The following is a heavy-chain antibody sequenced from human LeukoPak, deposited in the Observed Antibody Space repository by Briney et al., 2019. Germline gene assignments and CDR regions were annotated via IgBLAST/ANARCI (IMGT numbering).Heavy chain of an antibody. D-gene: IGHD3-22*01. V-gene: IGHV1-18*01. J-gene: IGHJ4*02. CDR2: ISAYNGNT. CDR1: GYTLTSYG. Sequence: ASVKVSCKASGYTLTSYGISWVRQAPGQGLEWMGWISAYNGNTNYAQKLQGRVTMTTDTSTSTAYMELRSLRSDDTAVYYCARERYYYDRWAGGSSYYFDYWGQGTLVTVSS. CDR3: ARERYYYDRWAGGSSYYFDY.